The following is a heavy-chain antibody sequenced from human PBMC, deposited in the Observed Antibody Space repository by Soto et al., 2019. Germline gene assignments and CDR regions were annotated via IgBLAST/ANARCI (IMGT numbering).Heavy chain of an antibody. D-gene: IGHD3-3*02. CDR1: GSSINSSGYY. Sequence: SETLSLACTASGSSINSSGYYWGWIRQPPGQGLEWIGSMFDGVRAYYNPSPKSRVTISVDTSMNQFSLNLRSVTAADTAVDYGARLPSRHLVDYWGQGTLVTVYS. CDR2: MFDGVRA. J-gene: IGHJ4*02. CDR3: ARLPSRHLVDY. V-gene: IGHV4-39*01.